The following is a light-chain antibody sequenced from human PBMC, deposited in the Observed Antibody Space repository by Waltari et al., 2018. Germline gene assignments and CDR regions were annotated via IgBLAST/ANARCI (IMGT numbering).Light chain of an antibody. J-gene: IGLJ1*01. V-gene: IGLV2-23*02. CDR2: DVT. CDR1: SNDVGYYSL. CDR3: CTYAGSSTYA. Sequence: QSALTQPASVSGSPGQSTTISCTGTSNDVGYYSLVSWYKQHPGTAPKLIIYDVTRRPSGVSERFSGSTSGNTAFLTISGLQAEDEADYHCCTYAGSSTYAFGTGTTVSVL.